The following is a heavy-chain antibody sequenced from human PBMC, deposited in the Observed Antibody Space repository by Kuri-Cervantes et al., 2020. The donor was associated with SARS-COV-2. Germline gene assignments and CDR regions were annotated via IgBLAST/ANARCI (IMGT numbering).Heavy chain of an antibody. V-gene: IGHV1-2*02. CDR1: GGTFSSYT. Sequence: ASVKVPCKASGGTFSSYTISWVRQAPGQGLEWMGWIDPNSGGTNYAQKFQGRVTMTRDTSISTAYMELSRLRSDDTAVYYCARAYQGLGIWGDIDYWGQGTLVTVSS. CDR3: ARAYQGLGIWGDIDY. D-gene: IGHD3-16*01. J-gene: IGHJ4*02. CDR2: IDPNSGGT.